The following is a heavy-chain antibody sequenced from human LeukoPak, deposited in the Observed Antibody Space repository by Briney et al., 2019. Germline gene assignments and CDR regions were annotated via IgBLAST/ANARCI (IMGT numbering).Heavy chain of an antibody. V-gene: IGHV3-66*01. Sequence: GSLRLSCAASGFTVSSNYMSWARQAPGKGLEWVSVIYSAGSTFYADSVKGRFTISRDNSKNMVHLQMNSLRAEDTAVYFCARDRAYSYGYAFYFENWGQGTLVTVSS. CDR3: ARDRAYSYGYAFYFEN. D-gene: IGHD5-18*01. CDR2: IYSAGST. CDR1: GFTVSSNY. J-gene: IGHJ4*02.